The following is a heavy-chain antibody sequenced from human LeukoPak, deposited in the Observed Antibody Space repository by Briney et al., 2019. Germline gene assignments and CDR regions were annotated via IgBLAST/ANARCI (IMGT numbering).Heavy chain of an antibody. J-gene: IGHJ4*02. CDR1: GFTFSSHA. V-gene: IGHV3-23*01. CDR3: AKDIPSSLDY. Sequence: GGSLRLSCVASGFTFSSHALFWVRQAPGKGLEWVSAISGSGGSTYYADSVKGRFTISRDNSKNTLYLQMNSLRAEDTAVYYCAKDIPSSLDYWGQGTLVTVSS. CDR2: ISGSGGST.